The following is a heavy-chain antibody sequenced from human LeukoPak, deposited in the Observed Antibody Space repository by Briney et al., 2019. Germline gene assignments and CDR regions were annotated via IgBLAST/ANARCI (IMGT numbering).Heavy chain of an antibody. D-gene: IGHD1-26*01. J-gene: IGHJ4*02. Sequence: PGGSLRLSCAASGFTFSRYAMHWVRQAPGKGLEWVAVILYDGSNKYYADSVKGRFTISRDNSKNTLYLQMNSLRAEDTAVYYCAKALVGATYYFDYWGQGTLVTVSS. V-gene: IGHV3-30*04. CDR1: GFTFSRYA. CDR3: AKALVGATYYFDY. CDR2: ILYDGSNK.